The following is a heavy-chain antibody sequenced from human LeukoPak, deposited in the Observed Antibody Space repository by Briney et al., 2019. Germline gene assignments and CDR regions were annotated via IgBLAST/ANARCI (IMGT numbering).Heavy chain of an antibody. D-gene: IGHD4-11*01. CDR1: GFTFDDYG. J-gene: IGHJ6*03. V-gene: IGHV3-48*01. Sequence: PGGSLRLSCAASGFTFDDYGMSWVRQVPGKGLEWVSYISSSSSTIYYADSVKGRFTISRDNAKNSLYLQMSSLRAEDTAVYYCARDRTTVTPFYMDVWGKGTTVTVSS. CDR3: ARDRTTVTPFYMDV. CDR2: ISSSSSTI.